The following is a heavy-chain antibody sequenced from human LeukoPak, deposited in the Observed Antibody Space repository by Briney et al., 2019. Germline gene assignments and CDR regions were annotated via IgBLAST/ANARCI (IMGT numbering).Heavy chain of an antibody. Sequence: GGSLRLSCAASGFTFSSYAMHWVRQAPGKGLEWVAVISYDGSNKYYADSVKGRFTISRDNAKNSLYLQMNSLRAEDTALYYCAKTHLSYGDYIDYWGQGTLVTVSS. CDR2: ISYDGSNK. V-gene: IGHV3-30-3*02. CDR3: AKTHLSYGDYIDY. CDR1: GFTFSSYA. D-gene: IGHD4-17*01. J-gene: IGHJ4*02.